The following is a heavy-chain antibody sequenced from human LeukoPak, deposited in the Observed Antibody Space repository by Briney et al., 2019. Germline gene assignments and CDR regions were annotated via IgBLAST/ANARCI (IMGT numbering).Heavy chain of an antibody. CDR3: AKDFGITGTGGAYFDY. CDR2: IRHDGSNK. J-gene: IGHJ4*02. D-gene: IGHD1-20*01. CDR1: GFTFSSYG. V-gene: IGHV3-30*02. Sequence: HPGRSLRLSCAASGFTFSSYGMHWVRQAPGKGLEWVAFIRHDGSNKYYADSVKGRFTISRDNSKNTLYLQMNSLRAEDTAVYYCAKDFGITGTGGAYFDYWGQGTLITVSS.